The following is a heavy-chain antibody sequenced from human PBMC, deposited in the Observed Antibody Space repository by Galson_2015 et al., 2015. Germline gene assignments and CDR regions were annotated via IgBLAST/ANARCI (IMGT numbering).Heavy chain of an antibody. V-gene: IGHV4-34*01. Sequence: TLSLTCAVYGGSFSGYYWNWIRQPPGKGLEWIGKINHSGSTNYNPSLKSRVTISVDTPKNQFSLKLSSVTAADTAVYYCASRRRDGYNYRAFDIWGQGTMVTVSS. CDR3: ASRRRDGYNYRAFDI. CDR2: INHSGST. J-gene: IGHJ3*02. CDR1: GGSFSGYY. D-gene: IGHD5-24*01.